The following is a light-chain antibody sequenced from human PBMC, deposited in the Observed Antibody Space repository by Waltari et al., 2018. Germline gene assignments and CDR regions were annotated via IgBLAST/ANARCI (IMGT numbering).Light chain of an antibody. V-gene: IGKV3-20*01. CDR1: QSIGRS. J-gene: IGKJ1*01. CDR3: QKYERLPAT. CDR2: DVS. Sequence: IVLTPSPGTLSLSPGERATLSCRASQSIGRSLVWYQQKPGQAPRLLIYDVSRRATGIPDRFSGSGYGTDFSLTISRLEPEDFAVYYCQKYERLPATFGQGTTVEIK.